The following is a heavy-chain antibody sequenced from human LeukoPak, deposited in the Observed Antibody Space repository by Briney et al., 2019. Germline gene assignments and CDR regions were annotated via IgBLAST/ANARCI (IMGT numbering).Heavy chain of an antibody. V-gene: IGHV4-4*07. CDR1: GGSISSYY. J-gene: IGHJ6*03. Sequence: SETLSLTCTVSGGSISSYYWSWIRQPAGKGLEWIGRIYTSGSTNYNPSLKSRVTMSVDTSKNQFSLKLSSVTAADTAVYYCAREGVPAAMLSSYYYYYMDVWGKGTTVTISS. CDR2: IYTSGST. CDR3: AREGVPAAMLSSYYYYYMDV. D-gene: IGHD2-2*01.